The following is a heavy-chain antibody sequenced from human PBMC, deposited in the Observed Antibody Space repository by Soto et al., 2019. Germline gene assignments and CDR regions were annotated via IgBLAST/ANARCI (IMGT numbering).Heavy chain of an antibody. Sequence: SETLCLTCTVSGGSISSYYWSWIRQPPGKGLEWIGYIYYSGSTNYNPSLKSRVTISVDTSKNQFSLKLSSVTAADTAVYYCARRITGTGDAFDIWGQGTMVTVSS. D-gene: IGHD1-20*01. V-gene: IGHV4-59*08. CDR2: IYYSGST. J-gene: IGHJ3*02. CDR1: GGSISSYY. CDR3: ARRITGTGDAFDI.